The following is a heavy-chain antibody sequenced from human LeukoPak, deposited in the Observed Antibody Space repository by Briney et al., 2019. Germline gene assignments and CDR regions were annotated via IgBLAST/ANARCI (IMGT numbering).Heavy chain of an antibody. CDR3: ARDRKSHGFDP. V-gene: IGHV3-74*03. J-gene: IGHJ5*02. Sequence: GGSLRLSWAASGFMFSSSWVHWVRHAPGNGLVWVSCSKSDGGSTTNADSVKGRFTISRDNAKNTLYLQMNRLRAEDTAVYCCARDRKSHGFDPWGQGTLVTVSS. CDR1: GFMFSSSW. CDR2: SKSDGGST.